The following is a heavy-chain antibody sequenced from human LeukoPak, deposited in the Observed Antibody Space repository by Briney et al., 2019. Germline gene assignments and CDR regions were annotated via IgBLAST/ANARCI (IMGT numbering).Heavy chain of an antibody. Sequence: GGSLRLSCAASGFTFDDYAMRWVRHAPGKGLEWVSLISWDGGSTYYADSVKGRFTISRDNAKNSLYLQMNSLRAEDTAVYYCARLTATSYYYYYYYMDVWGKGTTVTVSS. CDR1: GFTFDDYA. J-gene: IGHJ6*03. CDR3: ARLTATSYYYYYYYMDV. V-gene: IGHV3-43D*03. CDR2: ISWDGGST. D-gene: IGHD5-18*01.